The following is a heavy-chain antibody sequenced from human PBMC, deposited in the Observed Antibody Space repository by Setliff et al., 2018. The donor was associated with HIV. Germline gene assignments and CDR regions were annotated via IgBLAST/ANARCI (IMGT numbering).Heavy chain of an antibody. CDR2: INTETGNP. CDR1: GYTFDNYC. J-gene: IGHJ4*02. CDR3: ARVGSYWSTFDY. V-gene: IGHV7-4-1*01. Sequence: GASVKVSCKASGYTFDNYCITWLRQAPGQGLEWMGWINTETGNPMYAQGFRGRFVFSLDTSVNTAYLQIHSLKAEDTAIFYCARVGSYWSTFDYWGQGALVTVSS. D-gene: IGHD5-18*01.